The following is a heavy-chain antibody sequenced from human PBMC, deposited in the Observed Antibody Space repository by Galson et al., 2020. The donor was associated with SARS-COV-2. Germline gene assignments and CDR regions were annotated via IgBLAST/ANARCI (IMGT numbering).Heavy chain of an antibody. CDR2: SRNKVNSYTT. V-gene: IGHV3-72*01. Sequence: GGSLRLSCAASGFTFSDHYMDWVRQAPGKGLEWVGRSRNKVNSYTTEYAASVKGRFTISRDDSTNSLYLQMNSLKTEDTAVYYCAREVSNSCRSPGYWGQGTLVTVSS. D-gene: IGHD6-13*01. CDR1: GFTFSDHY. CDR3: AREVSNSCRSPGY. J-gene: IGHJ4*02.